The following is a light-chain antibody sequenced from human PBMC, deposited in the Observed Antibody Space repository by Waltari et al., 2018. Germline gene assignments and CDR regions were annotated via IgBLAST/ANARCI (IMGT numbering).Light chain of an antibody. CDR1: QSVRSN. CDR2: DAS. V-gene: IGKV3-11*01. J-gene: IGKJ4*01. CDR3: QWRSHWPPLA. Sequence: EIVLTQSPATLSLSPGERATLSCWASQSVRSNSPWSRQRPDQAPRFLSYDASNRATGIPGRFRGSGSGTDFTLTPSRLEPEDFAVYYCQWRSHWPPLAFGGGTKVEIQ.